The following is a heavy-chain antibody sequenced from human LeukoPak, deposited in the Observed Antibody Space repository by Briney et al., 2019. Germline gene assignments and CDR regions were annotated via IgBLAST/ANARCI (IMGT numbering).Heavy chain of an antibody. CDR3: AREGEAEYYYYYYMDV. CDR1: GDSVSSNSAA. CDR2: TYYRSKWYN. D-gene: IGHD3-10*01. V-gene: IGHV6-1*01. J-gene: IGHJ6*03. Sequence: SQTLSLTCAISGDSVSSNSAAWNWIRQSPSRGLEWLGRTYYRSKWYNDYAVSVKSRITINPDTSKNQFSLQLNSVTPEDTAVYYCAREGEAEYYYYYYMDVWGKGTTVTVSS.